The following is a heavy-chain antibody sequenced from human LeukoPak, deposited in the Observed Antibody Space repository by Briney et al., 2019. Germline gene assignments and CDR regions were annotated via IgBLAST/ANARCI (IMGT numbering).Heavy chain of an antibody. J-gene: IGHJ2*01. Sequence: PGGSLRLSCAASGFTFRSYAMSWVRQAPGKGLEWVSAISGSGGSTYYADSVKGRFNMSRDNAKNTLYLQMNSLRADDTAVYYCAKDLAPYCSSTSCYTRYFDLWGRGTLVTVSS. CDR2: ISGSGGST. V-gene: IGHV3-23*01. CDR1: GFTFRSYA. CDR3: AKDLAPYCSSTSCYTRYFDL. D-gene: IGHD2-2*02.